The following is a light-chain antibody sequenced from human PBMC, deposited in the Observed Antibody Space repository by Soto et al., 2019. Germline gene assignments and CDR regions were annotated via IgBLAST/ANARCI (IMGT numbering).Light chain of an antibody. CDR2: AAS. J-gene: IGKJ4*01. CDR1: QGIRND. V-gene: IGKV1-6*01. CDR3: LQDYNYPLT. Sequence: AIQMTQSPSSLSASVGDRVTITCRASQGIRNDLGWYQQKPGKAPKVLIYAASSLQSGVPSRFSGSGSGTDFTLTIRNLHTEDFANYYCLQDYNYPLTFGGGTKVDIK.